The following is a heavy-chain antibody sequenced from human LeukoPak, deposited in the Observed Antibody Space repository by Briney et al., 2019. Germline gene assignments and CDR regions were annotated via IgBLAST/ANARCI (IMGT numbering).Heavy chain of an antibody. D-gene: IGHD5-18*01. Sequence: ASVKVSCKASAYTFTGYYMHWVRQAPGQGLEWMGWINPNSGGTNYAQKFQGRVTMTRDTSISTAYMELSRLRSDDTAVYYCARVRGYSYGYYFDYWGQGTLVTVSS. V-gene: IGHV1-2*02. CDR2: INPNSGGT. J-gene: IGHJ4*02. CDR1: AYTFTGYY. CDR3: ARVRGYSYGYYFDY.